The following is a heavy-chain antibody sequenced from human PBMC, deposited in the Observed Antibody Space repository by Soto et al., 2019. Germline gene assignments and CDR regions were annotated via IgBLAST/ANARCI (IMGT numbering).Heavy chain of an antibody. CDR3: ARGARVRGVGARTFDY. V-gene: IGHV4-34*01. D-gene: IGHD3-10*01. CDR2: INHSGST. J-gene: IGHJ4*02. Sequence: SDTLSLTCAVYGGSFSGSYWSWIRQPPGKGLEWIGEINHSGSTNYNPSLKSRVTISVDTSKNQFSLKLSSVTAADTAVYYCARGARVRGVGARTFDYWGQGTLVTVSS. CDR1: GGSFSGSY.